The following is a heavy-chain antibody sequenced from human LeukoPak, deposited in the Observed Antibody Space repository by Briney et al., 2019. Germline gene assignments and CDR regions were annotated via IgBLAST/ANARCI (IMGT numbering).Heavy chain of an antibody. J-gene: IGHJ5*02. CDR3: ARVAYGSGSYYNQNWFDP. V-gene: IGHV5-51*01. D-gene: IGHD3-10*01. CDR1: GYSFTSYW. Sequence: GESLKISCKGSGYSFTSYWIGWVRQMPGKGLEWMGIIYPGDSDTRYSPSFQGQVAISADKSISTAYLQWSSLKASDTAMYYCARVAYGSGSYYNQNWFDPWGQGTLVTVSS. CDR2: IYPGDSDT.